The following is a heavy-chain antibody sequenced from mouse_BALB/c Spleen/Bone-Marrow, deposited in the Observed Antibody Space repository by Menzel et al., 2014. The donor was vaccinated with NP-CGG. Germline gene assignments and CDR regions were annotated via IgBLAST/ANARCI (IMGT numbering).Heavy chain of an antibody. J-gene: IGHJ2*01. CDR1: GFNIKDPY. CDR2: IDPANGNT. CDR3: ASYVYGYYFDY. Sequence: EVQLQQSGAELVKSGASVKLSCTASGFNIKDPYMHWVKQRPEQGLEWIGRIDPANGNTKYDPKFQGQATITADSSSNTALLQLSSLTSEDTAVYYCASYVYGYYFDYWGQGTTLTVSS. D-gene: IGHD2-2*01. V-gene: IGHV14-3*02.